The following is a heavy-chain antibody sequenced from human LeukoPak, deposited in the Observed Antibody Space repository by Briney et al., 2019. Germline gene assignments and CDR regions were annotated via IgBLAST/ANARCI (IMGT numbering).Heavy chain of an antibody. Sequence: GGSLRLSCAASGFTFSTYGMNWVRQTPGKGLEWVSSISSSGSYIYYADSVKGRFTISRDNSENTLYLQMNSLRAEDTAIYYCAKRDSAGSGTGKYYFDYWGRGTLVTVSS. CDR1: GFTFSTYG. CDR2: ISSSGSYI. J-gene: IGHJ4*02. V-gene: IGHV3-21*01. CDR3: AKRDSAGSGTGKYYFDY. D-gene: IGHD6-13*01.